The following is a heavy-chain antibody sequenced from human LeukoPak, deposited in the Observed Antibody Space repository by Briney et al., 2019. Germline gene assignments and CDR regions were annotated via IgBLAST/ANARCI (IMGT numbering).Heavy chain of an antibody. CDR1: GFIVSSNY. Sequence: KPGGSLRLSCAASGFIVSSNYMSCARQAPGKGLEWVSSISSSSSYIYYADSVKGRFTISRDNAKNSLYLQMNSLRAEDTAVYYCARDGMDGVSSYMDVWGKGTTVTVSS. CDR3: ARDGMDGVSSYMDV. D-gene: IGHD2-8*01. V-gene: IGHV3-21*01. CDR2: ISSSSSYI. J-gene: IGHJ6*03.